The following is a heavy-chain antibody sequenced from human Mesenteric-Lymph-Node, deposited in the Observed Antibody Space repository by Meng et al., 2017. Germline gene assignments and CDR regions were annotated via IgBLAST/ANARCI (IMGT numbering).Heavy chain of an antibody. Sequence: QVQLQEPGPGLVTPPGTLSLTCAVSGGSISSSNYYWSWIRQPPGKGLEWSGHIYNSGSTYYNPSLKSRITISVDTSKNQFSLKLSSVTAADTAVYYCARGQKGYFDLWGRGTLVTVSS. J-gene: IGHJ2*01. CDR2: IYNSGST. CDR3: ARGQKGYFDL. CDR1: GGSISSSNYY. V-gene: IGHV4-30-4*01.